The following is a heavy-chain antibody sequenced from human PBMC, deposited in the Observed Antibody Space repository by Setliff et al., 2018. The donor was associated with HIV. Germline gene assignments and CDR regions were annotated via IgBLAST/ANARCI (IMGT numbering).Heavy chain of an antibody. CDR3: ARVESGSDY. D-gene: IGHD5-12*01. Sequence: ASVKVSCKASGYTFTGYYMHWVRQAPGPGLEWMGWINPNSGCTNYAQKFQGRVTMTSDTSISTAYMELTRLTSDDPAVYYCARVESGSDYWGQGTLVTVSS. J-gene: IGHJ4*02. V-gene: IGHV1-2*02. CDR2: INPNSGCT. CDR1: GYTFTGYY.